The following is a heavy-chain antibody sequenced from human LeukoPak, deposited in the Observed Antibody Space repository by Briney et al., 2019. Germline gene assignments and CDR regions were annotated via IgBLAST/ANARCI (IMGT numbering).Heavy chain of an antibody. CDR3: ARDYGDFDY. CDR1: GYTFSTYT. D-gene: IGHD4-17*01. CDR2: ASGSSDYL. J-gene: IGHJ4*02. V-gene: IGHV3-21*04. Sequence: GESLQISCEGSGYTFSTYTMNWVRQAPGKGLEWVSSASGSSDYLHYADSVKGRFTISRDNSKSSLYLQMNSLRAEDTAVYYCARDYGDFDYWGQGTLVTVSS.